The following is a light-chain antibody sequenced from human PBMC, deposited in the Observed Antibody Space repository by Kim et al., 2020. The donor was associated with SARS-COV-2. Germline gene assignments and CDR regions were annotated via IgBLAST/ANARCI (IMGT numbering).Light chain of an antibody. CDR3: QQRARLPWT. CDR1: PSVSTY. V-gene: IGKV3-11*01. J-gene: IGKJ1*01. Sequence: VLTQSPATLFLSPGERATLSCRPNPSVSTYLAWYQQRPGQPPRLLIYDASRRATGVPARFGGSGSGADFTLTISSLEPEDFAVYYCQQRARLPWTFGQGTKLEI. CDR2: DAS.